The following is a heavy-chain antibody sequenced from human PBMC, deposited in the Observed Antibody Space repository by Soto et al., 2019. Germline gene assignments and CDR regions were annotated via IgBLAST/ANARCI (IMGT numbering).Heavy chain of an antibody. D-gene: IGHD4-17*01. CDR3: ATDRTTVDYHYGMYG. CDR2: ITCGGGIT. J-gene: IGHJ6*02. CDR1: GFTFSSYA. V-gene: IGHV3-23*01. Sequence: EVQLLESGGGLVQPGGSLRLSCAASGFTFSSYAMTWVRQAPVKGLVWVSGITCGGGITYSSDSVKGRFTISRDNSKNTLFLQMNSLRAEDTAVYYCATDRTTVDYHYGMYGWGHGTTVTVSS.